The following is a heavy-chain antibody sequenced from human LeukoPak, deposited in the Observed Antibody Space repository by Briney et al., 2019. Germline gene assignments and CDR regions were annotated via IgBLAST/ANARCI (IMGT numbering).Heavy chain of an antibody. D-gene: IGHD4-23*01. Sequence: PSETLSLTCAVYSGSFSGYYWSWIRQPPGKGLEWIGEINHSGGTNYNPSLKSRVTISVDTSKNQFSLKLSSVTAADTAVYYCASTYGGQRDYWGQGTLVTVSS. CDR1: SGSFSGYY. J-gene: IGHJ4*02. V-gene: IGHV4-34*01. CDR2: INHSGGT. CDR3: ASTYGGQRDY.